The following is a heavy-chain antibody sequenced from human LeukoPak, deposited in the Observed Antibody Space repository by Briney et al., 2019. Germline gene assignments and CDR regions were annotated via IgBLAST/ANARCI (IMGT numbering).Heavy chain of an antibody. Sequence: SVKVSCKASGGTFSSYAISWVRQAPGQGLEWMGRIIPILGIANYAQKFQGRVTITADKSTSTAYMELSSLRAEDTAVYYCAKLLTVTTPSGPDYWGQGTLVTVSS. J-gene: IGHJ4*02. CDR3: AKLLTVTTPSGPDY. V-gene: IGHV1-69*04. CDR2: IIPILGIA. D-gene: IGHD4-17*01. CDR1: GGTFSSYA.